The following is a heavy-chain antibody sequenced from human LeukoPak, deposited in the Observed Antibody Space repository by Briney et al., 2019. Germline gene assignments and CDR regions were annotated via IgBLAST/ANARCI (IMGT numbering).Heavy chain of an antibody. D-gene: IGHD3-22*01. CDR1: GDSISSGEYF. V-gene: IGHV4-30-4*01. CDR2: IHYSGSI. CDR3: AREVYQGRYYDITVSGWFDP. J-gene: IGHJ5*02. Sequence: PSQTLSLTCSVSGDSISSGEYFWSWIRQSPGKGLQWIGYIHYSGSIYYNPSLKSRVTISVDTSKNQFSLKLSSVTAADTAIYYCAREVYQGRYYDITVSGWFDPWGQGTLVTVSS.